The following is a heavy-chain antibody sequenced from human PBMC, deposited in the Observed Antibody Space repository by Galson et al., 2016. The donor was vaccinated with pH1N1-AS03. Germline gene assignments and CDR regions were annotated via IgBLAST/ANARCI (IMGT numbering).Heavy chain of an antibody. CDR1: GGPINSYY. J-gene: IGHJ5*02. D-gene: IGHD3-3*01. CDR3: ARGAFTYYDFATGYFPFYL. Sequence: LSLTCSVSGGPINSYYWNWIRQPPGKGLEWIGYIYQTGSTKYNPSLKSRVTISVDTSKNQFSLKPISVTAADTAVYYCARGAFTYYDFATGYFPFYLWGQGTLVTVSS. V-gene: IGHV4-59*01. CDR2: IYQTGST.